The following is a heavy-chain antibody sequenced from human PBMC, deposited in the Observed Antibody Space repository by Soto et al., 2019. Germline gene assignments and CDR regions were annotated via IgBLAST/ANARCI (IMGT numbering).Heavy chain of an antibody. J-gene: IGHJ6*02. CDR2: INSDGSTT. CDR3: ARDAYYDMGV. V-gene: IGHV3-74*01. CDR1: GFTFSTYW. Sequence: EVQLVESGGGLVQPGGSLRLSCAASGFTFSTYWMHWVRQAPGKGLVWVSRINSDGSTTNYADSVKGRFTISRDNAKNTLYLLMNSLRAEDTAVYYCARDAYYDMGVWGQGTTVTVSS.